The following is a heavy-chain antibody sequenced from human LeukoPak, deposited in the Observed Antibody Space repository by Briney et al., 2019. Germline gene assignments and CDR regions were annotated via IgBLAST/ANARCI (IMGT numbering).Heavy chain of an antibody. CDR2: ITASDYTT. CDR3: ARDPNGDYIGAFDN. CDR1: GFIFREYA. Sequence: GGSLRLSCAASGFIFREYAMTWVRQAPGKGLEWVSSITASDYTTYADSVKGRFTISRDDSKNTLYLQMDSLRGDDTALYHCARDPNGDYIGAFDNWGQGTMVTVSS. D-gene: IGHD4-17*01. V-gene: IGHV3-23*01. J-gene: IGHJ3*02.